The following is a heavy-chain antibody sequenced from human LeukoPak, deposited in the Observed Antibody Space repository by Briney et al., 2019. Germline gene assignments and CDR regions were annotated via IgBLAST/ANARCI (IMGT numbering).Heavy chain of an antibody. J-gene: IGHJ4*02. CDR2: ISSSGTTT. CDR1: GFTFNNYA. Sequence: GGSLRLSCAASGFTFNNYAMSWVRQAPGKGLEWVSGISSSGTTTYYGDSIEGRFTVSRDNSKNTLYLHIDSLRAEDTATYYCAKGGIVVVSYFDNWGQGTLVTVSS. D-gene: IGHD3-22*01. CDR3: AKGGIVVVSYFDN. V-gene: IGHV3-23*01.